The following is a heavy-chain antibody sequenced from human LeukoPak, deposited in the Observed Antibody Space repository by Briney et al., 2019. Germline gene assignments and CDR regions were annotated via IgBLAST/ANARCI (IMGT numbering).Heavy chain of an antibody. CDR3: ARVWCSSTSCYPVGYYFDY. CDR2: IYYSGST. J-gene: IGHJ4*02. V-gene: IGHV4-59*01. CDR1: GGSISSYY. D-gene: IGHD2-2*01. Sequence: SETLSLTCTVSGGSISSYYWSWIRQPPGKGLEWIGYIYYSGSTNYNPSLKSRVTISVDTSKNQFSLKLSSVTAADTAVYYCARVWCSSTSCYPVGYYFDYRGQGTLVTVSS.